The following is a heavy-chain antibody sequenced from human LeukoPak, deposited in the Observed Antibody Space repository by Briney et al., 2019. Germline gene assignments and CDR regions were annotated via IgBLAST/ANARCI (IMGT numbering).Heavy chain of an antibody. D-gene: IGHD6-19*01. J-gene: IGHJ4*02. CDR1: GVSINSHY. Sequence: SETLSLTCAVSGVSINSHYWSWIRQSPRRGLRWIGHISDKGTTKYNPSLKSRVIIWADTSKNHLSLNLTSVLAADTAIYYCARRDAGWNYCDYWGQGILVTVSS. CDR3: ARRDAGWNYCDY. CDR2: ISDKGTT. V-gene: IGHV4-59*08.